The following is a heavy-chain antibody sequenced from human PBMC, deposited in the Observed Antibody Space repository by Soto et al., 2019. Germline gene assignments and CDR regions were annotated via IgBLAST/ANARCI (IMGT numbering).Heavy chain of an antibody. CDR2: IGDIDDP. CDR1: GFTIRNYD. Sequence: EVQLVESGGGLAQPGGSLRLSCAASGFTIRNYDMHWVRQTTGKGLEWVSGIGDIDDPYSADSVKGRFTISREIATNSLYLQMDGLRAGDSAVDYCARGPPRVREMTYYYRMDVWGQGTTVTVSS. CDR3: ARGPPRVREMTYYYRMDV. J-gene: IGHJ6*02. D-gene: IGHD3-10*01. V-gene: IGHV3-13*05.